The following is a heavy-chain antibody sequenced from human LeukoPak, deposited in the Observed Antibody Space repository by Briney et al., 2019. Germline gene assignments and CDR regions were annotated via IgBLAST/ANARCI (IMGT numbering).Heavy chain of an antibody. J-gene: IGHJ6*02. CDR2: IVGSSST. Sequence: GGSLRLSCAASGFTFSNFAMTWVRQAPGKGLEWVSSIVGSSSTYYADSLKGRFTISRDNAKNSLYLQMNSLRAEDTAVYYCARRGLPYYYYGMEVWGQGTTVTVSS. CDR3: ARRGLPYYYYGMEV. D-gene: IGHD1-26*01. CDR1: GFTFSNFA. V-gene: IGHV3-21*04.